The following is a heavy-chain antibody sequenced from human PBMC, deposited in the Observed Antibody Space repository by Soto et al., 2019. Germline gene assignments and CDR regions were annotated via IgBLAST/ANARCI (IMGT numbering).Heavy chain of an antibody. Sequence: QVQLVESGGGVVQPGRSLRLSCAASGFTFSSYAMHWVGQAPGKGLEWVAVISYDGSNKYYADSVKGRFTISRDNSKNTLYLQMNSLRAEDTAVYYCARQEFSSSSWSNWGQGTLVTVSS. CDR1: GFTFSSYA. V-gene: IGHV3-30-3*01. J-gene: IGHJ4*02. CDR2: ISYDGSNK. CDR3: ARQEFSSSSWSN. D-gene: IGHD6-13*01.